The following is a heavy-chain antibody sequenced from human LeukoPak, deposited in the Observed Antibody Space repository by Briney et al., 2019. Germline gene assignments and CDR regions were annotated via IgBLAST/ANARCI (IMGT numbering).Heavy chain of an antibody. J-gene: IGHJ4*02. CDR1: GFTVSSNY. CDR3: ASILRSSSGYYFDY. Sequence: GGSLRLSCAASGFTVSSNYMSWVRQAPGKGLEWVSVIYSGGSTYYADSVKGRFTISRDNSKNTLYLQMNSLRAEDTAVYYCASILRSSSGYYFDYWGQGTLVTVSS. CDR2: IYSGGST. D-gene: IGHD3-10*01. V-gene: IGHV3-66*01.